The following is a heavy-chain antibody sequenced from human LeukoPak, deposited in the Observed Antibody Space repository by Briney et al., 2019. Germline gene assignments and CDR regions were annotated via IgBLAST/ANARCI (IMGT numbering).Heavy chain of an antibody. CDR3: ARADSSFGSAVAGSAFDI. V-gene: IGHV3-21*01. CDR2: ISSSSSYI. J-gene: IGHJ3*02. CDR1: GFTFSSYS. D-gene: IGHD6-19*01. Sequence: GGSLRLSCAASGFTFSSYSMNWVRQAPGKGLEWVSSISSSSSYIYYADSVKGRFTISRDNAKNSLYLQMNSLRAEDTAVYYCARADSSFGSAVAGSAFDIWGQGTMVTVSS.